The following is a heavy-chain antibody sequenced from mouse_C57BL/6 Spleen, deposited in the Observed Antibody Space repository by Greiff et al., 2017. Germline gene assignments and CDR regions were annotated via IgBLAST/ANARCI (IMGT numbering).Heavy chain of an antibody. J-gene: IGHJ4*01. CDR1: GYAFSSYW. CDR2: IYPGDGDT. D-gene: IGHD1-1*01. V-gene: IGHV1-80*01. Sequence: QVQLQQSGAELVKPGASVKISCKASGYAFSSYWMNWVKQRPGKGLEWIGQIYPGDGDTNYNGKFKGKATLTADKSSSTAYMQLSSLTSEDSAVYFCARSTTRVATEYAMGYWGQGTSVTVSS. CDR3: ARSTTRVATEYAMGY.